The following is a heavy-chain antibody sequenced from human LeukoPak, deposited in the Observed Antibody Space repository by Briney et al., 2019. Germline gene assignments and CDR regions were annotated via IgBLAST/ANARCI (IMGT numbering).Heavy chain of an antibody. CDR2: IYYSGST. J-gene: IGHJ4*02. Sequence: PSETLSLTCTVSGGSISTYYWNWIRQPPGKGLEWIGSIYYSGSTYYNPSLKSRVTISVDTSKNQFSLKLSSVTAADTAVCYCARVSVAGAPYPDYWGQGTLVTVSS. D-gene: IGHD6-19*01. V-gene: IGHV4-39*07. CDR3: ARVSVAGAPYPDY. CDR1: GGSISTYY.